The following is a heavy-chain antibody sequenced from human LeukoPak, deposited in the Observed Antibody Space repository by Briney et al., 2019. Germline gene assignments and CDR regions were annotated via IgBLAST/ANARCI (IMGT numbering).Heavy chain of an antibody. CDR2: ISDSGGST. CDR1: GLTFSSYA. D-gene: IGHD1-26*01. J-gene: IGHJ4*02. CDR3: AKVPLDKYGSYGSLPFRYYFDY. Sequence: PGGSLRLSCAASGLTFSSYAMSWVRQAPGKGLEWVSAISDSGGSTYYADSVKGRFTISRNNSKNTLYLQMNSLRAEDTAVYYCAKVPLDKYGSYGSLPFRYYFDYWGQGTLVTVSS. V-gene: IGHV3-23*01.